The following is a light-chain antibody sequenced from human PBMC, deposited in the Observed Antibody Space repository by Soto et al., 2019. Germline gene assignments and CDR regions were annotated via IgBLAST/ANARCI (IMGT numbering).Light chain of an antibody. CDR1: SSDVANYNY. Sequence: QSVLTQPASVSGSPGQSITISCAGTSSDVANYNYVCWYQHRPGEAPKLMIYDVSNRPSGVSNRFSGSKSGNTASLTISGLQAEDEADYYCTSYTSSRTVLFGGGTKVTVL. CDR3: TSYTSSRTVL. CDR2: DVS. V-gene: IGLV2-14*01. J-gene: IGLJ2*01.